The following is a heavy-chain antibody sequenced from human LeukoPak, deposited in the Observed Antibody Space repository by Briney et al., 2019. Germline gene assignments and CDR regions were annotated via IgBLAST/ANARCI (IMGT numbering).Heavy chain of an antibody. J-gene: IGHJ4*02. CDR2: ISSDGSNT. CDR3: ASRNFGSSPFDY. V-gene: IGHV3-74*01. CDR1: GFTFSRFW. D-gene: IGHD3-10*01. Sequence: GGSLRLSCAASGFTFSRFWMHWVRQAPGKGLVLVSRISSDGSNTNYADSVKGRFTISRDNAKNTLYQQMDSLTGDDTAVYYCASRNFGSSPFDYWGQGTLVTVSS.